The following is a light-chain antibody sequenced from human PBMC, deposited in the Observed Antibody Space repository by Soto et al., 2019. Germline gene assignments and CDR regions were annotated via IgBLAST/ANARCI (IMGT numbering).Light chain of an antibody. V-gene: IGLV2-8*01. J-gene: IGLJ2*01. CDR1: SSDVGGHNY. CDR3: SSYAGSNNFGV. CDR2: EVS. Sequence: QSVLTQPPSASGSPGQSVTISCTGTSSDVGGHNYVSWYQQHPGKAPKLMIYEVSKRPSGVPNRFSGSKSGDTASLTVSGPQAEDEADYYCSSYAGSNNFGVFGGGTKLTVL.